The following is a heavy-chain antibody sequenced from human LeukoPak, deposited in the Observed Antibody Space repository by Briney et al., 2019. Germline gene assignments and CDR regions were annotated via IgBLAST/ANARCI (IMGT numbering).Heavy chain of an antibody. CDR2: IYYSGST. Sequence: SETLSLTCTVPGGSISSYYWSWIRQPPGKGLEWIGYIYYSGSTNYNPSLKSRVTISVDTSKNQFSLKLSSVTAADTAVYYCARASPDFWSGYYYYYYMDVWGKGTTVTVSS. J-gene: IGHJ6*03. CDR1: GGSISSYY. V-gene: IGHV4-59*01. D-gene: IGHD3-3*01. CDR3: ARASPDFWSGYYYYYYMDV.